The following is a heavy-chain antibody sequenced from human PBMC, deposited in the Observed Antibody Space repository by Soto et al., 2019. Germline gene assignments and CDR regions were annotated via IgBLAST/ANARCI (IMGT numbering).Heavy chain of an antibody. CDR1: GFTFSSYG. V-gene: IGHV3-33*01. CDR2: IWYDGSNK. J-gene: IGHJ6*02. CDR3: ARRSKRLRYGMDV. Sequence: GGSLRRSCAASGFTFSSYGMHWVRQAPGKGLEWVAVIWYDGSNKYYADSVKGRFTISRDNSKNTLYLQMNSLRAEDTAVYYCARRSKRLRYGMDVWGQGTTVTVSS.